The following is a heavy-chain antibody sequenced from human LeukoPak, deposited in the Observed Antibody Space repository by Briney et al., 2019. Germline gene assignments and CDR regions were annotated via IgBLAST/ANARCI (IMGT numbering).Heavy chain of an antibody. CDR2: IYYSGST. D-gene: IGHD3-22*01. CDR1: GGSISSGGYY. Sequence: SETLSLTCTVSGGSISSGGYYWSWIRQHPGKGLEWIGYIYYSGSTYYNPSLKSRVTISVDTSKNQFSLKLSSVTAADTAVYYCARSTSSGDYYDSSGYADYWGQGTLVTVSS. J-gene: IGHJ4*02. V-gene: IGHV4-31*03. CDR3: ARSTSSGDYYDSSGYADY.